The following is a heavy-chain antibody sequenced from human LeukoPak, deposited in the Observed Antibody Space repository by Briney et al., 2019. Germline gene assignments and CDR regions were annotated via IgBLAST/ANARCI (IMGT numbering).Heavy chain of an antibody. CDR1: GYTFTIYA. CDR2: INAGNGNT. D-gene: IGHD2-15*01. CDR3: ARSRYGSGGSWYYFDY. J-gene: IGHJ4*02. V-gene: IGHV1-3*01. Sequence: ASVKVSCTPSGYTFTIYAMHWVRQAPGQRLEWMGWINAGNGNTKYSQKFQGRVTITRDTSASTAYMELSSLRSEDTAVCYCARSRYGSGGSWYYFDYWGQGTLVTVSS.